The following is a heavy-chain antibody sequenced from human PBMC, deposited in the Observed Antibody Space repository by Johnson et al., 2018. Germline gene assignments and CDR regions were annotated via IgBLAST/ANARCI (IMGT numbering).Heavy chain of an antibody. CDR1: GYTFTRYY. CDR3: AGDWYDSPRGYFQH. Sequence: QVQLVQSGAEVKKPGASVKVSCKASGYTFTRYYIHWVRQAPGQGLEWMGVINPNDDSARYAQKFQGRVTMTRDTSTSTVHMELSSLRSEDTAVYYCAGDWYDSPRGYFQHWGQGTLVTVSS. CDR2: INPNDDSA. J-gene: IGHJ1*01. V-gene: IGHV1-46*01. D-gene: IGHD3-22*01.